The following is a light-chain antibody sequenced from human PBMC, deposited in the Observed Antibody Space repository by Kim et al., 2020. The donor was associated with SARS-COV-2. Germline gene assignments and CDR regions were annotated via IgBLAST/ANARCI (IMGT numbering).Light chain of an antibody. Sequence: ASVGDRVTLTCRASQGINNHVAWFQQRSGKAPKSLIYGASSLQSGVPSRFSGSGFGTDFTLTISSLQPEDIATYYCQQYSLFPLTFGGGTKVDIK. V-gene: IGKV1-16*01. CDR3: QQYSLFPLT. CDR1: QGINNH. CDR2: GAS. J-gene: IGKJ4*01.